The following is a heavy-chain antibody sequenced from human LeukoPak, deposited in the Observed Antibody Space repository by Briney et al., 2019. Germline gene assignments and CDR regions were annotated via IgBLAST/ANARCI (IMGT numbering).Heavy chain of an antibody. CDR2: ISGSGGST. CDR1: GFTFSNYA. D-gene: IGHD2-15*01. CDR3: AKDSRGVAAPDR. J-gene: IGHJ5*02. V-gene: IGHV3-23*01. Sequence: PGGSLRLPCAASGFTFSNYAMSWVRQAPGKGLEWLSVISGSGGSTYYADSVKGRFTISRDNSKNTLYLQMNSLRAEDTAVYYCAKDSRGVAAPDRWGQGTLVTVSS.